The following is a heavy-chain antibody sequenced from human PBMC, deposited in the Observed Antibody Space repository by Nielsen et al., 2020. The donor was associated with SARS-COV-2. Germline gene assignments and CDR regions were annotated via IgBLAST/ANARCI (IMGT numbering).Heavy chain of an antibody. D-gene: IGHD1-1*01. V-gene: IGHV5-51*01. CDR1: GYRFINNW. Sequence: GGSLRLSCKGSGYRFINNWIGWVRQMPGKGLEWMGIIYPGDSETRYSPSFQGQVTISADKSTSTAYLQWSSLKASDTAMYYCGRHLSVVHKGLEIWGQGTMVTVSS. J-gene: IGHJ3*02. CDR2: IYPGDSET. CDR3: GRHLSVVHKGLEI.